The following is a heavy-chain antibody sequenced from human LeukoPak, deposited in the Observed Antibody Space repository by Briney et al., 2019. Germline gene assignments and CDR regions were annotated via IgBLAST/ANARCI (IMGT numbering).Heavy chain of an antibody. CDR3: ARGPLLGDDYDPPFRY. Sequence: SETLSLTCTVSGGSLSSGNYHWSWIRQPAGKGLEWIGRIYTGGSTNYNPSFKSRLTISIDKSKNQFSLKLTSVTAADSAVYFCARGPLLGDDYDPPFRYWGQGTLVTVSS. D-gene: IGHD4/OR15-4a*01. V-gene: IGHV4-61*02. J-gene: IGHJ4*02. CDR2: IYTGGST. CDR1: GGSLSSGNYH.